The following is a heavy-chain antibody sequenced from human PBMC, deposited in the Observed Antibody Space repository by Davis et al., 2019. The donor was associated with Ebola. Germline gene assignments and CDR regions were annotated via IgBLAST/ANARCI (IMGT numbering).Heavy chain of an antibody. D-gene: IGHD4-23*01. V-gene: IGHV4-59*11. CDR2: IYYSRST. J-gene: IGHJ6*02. CDR3: ARDLAVRYYYYGMDV. CDR1: GGSISSHY. Sequence: PSETLSLTCTVSGGSISSHYWSWIRQPPGKGLEWIGYIYYSRSTNYNPSLKSRVTISVDTSKNQFSLQLSSVTAADTAVYYCARDLAVRYYYYGMDVWGQGTTVTVSS.